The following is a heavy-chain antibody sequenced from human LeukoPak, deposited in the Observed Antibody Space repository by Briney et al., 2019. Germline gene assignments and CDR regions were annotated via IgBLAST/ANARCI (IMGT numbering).Heavy chain of an antibody. Sequence: SETLSLTCTVSGGSISSYYWSWIRQPPGKGLGWIRYIYYSGSTNYNPSLKSRVTISVDTSKNQFSLKLSALTATDPAGDFCGRPSKGRSMAGLSFDYRGQGTLVTLSP. CDR2: IYYSGST. J-gene: IGHJ4*02. D-gene: IGHD6-19*01. V-gene: IGHV4-59*01. CDR1: GGSISSYY. CDR3: GRPSKGRSMAGLSFDY.